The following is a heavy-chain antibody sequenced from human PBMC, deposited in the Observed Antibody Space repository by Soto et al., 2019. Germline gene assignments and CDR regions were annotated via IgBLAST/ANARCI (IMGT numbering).Heavy chain of an antibody. Sequence: EVQLLESGGGFVQPGGSLRLYCAASGFTFSTFAMTWVRQAPGKGLEWVSSISASGTHTYHADSGRGRFTISRDDSINTLYLQLNSLRGGDTAVYYCAKGLRPWNHMDAWGRGTTVTVSS. CDR3: AKGLRPWNHMDA. J-gene: IGHJ6*03. V-gene: IGHV3-23*01. CDR1: GFTFSTFA. CDR2: ISASGTHT. D-gene: IGHD1-1*01.